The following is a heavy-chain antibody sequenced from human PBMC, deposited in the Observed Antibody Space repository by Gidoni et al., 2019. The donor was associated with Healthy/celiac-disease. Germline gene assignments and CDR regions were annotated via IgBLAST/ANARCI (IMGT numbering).Heavy chain of an antibody. D-gene: IGHD6-19*01. V-gene: IGHV3-21*01. Sequence: EVQLVASGGGLVKPGGSLRLSCAASGFTFSRYSMHWVRQAPGKGLEWVSSISSSSSYRYDADSVKGRFTISRDNAKNSLYLQMNSLRAEDTAVYYCARSRYVTAGGLDVAVAGTGIDPWGQGTLVTVSS. CDR1: GFTFSRYS. CDR3: ARSRYVTAGGLDVAVAGTGIDP. CDR2: ISSSSSYR. J-gene: IGHJ5*02.